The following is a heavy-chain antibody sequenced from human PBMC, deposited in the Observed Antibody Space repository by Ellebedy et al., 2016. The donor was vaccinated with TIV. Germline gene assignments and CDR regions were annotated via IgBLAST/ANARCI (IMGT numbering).Heavy chain of an antibody. Sequence: AASVKVSCKASGYTFTSYAMHWVRQAPGQRLEWMGWINAGNGNTKYSQKFQGRVTITRDTSASTAYMELSSLRSEDTAVYYCARGYSSGWYFRDDAFDIWGQGTMVTVSS. CDR1: GYTFTSYA. V-gene: IGHV1-3*01. J-gene: IGHJ3*02. CDR3: ARGYSSGWYFRDDAFDI. D-gene: IGHD6-19*01. CDR2: INAGNGNT.